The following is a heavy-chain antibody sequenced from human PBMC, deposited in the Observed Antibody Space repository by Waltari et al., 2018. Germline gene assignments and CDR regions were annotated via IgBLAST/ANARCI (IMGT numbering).Heavy chain of an antibody. Sequence: QLQLQESGPGLVKPSETLSLTCTVSGGSISSSSYYWGWIRQPPGKGLEWIGTIYYSGNTYYNPSLKSRVTISVDTSKKQFSLKLRSVTAPDTAVYYCARGESFYDYGDYGLDAFDIWGQGTMVTVSS. D-gene: IGHD4-17*01. J-gene: IGHJ3*02. CDR3: ARGESFYDYGDYGLDAFDI. CDR1: GGSISSSSYY. V-gene: IGHV4-39*01. CDR2: IYYSGNT.